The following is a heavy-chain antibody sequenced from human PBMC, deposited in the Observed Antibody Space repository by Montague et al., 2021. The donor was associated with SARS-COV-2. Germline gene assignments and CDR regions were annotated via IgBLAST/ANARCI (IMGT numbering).Heavy chain of an antibody. CDR1: DGSISSGSY. D-gene: IGHD4/OR15-4a*01. J-gene: IGHJ4*02. Sequence: SETLSLTCTVSDGSISSGSYWGWIRQPPGKGLEWIGTSDHSGITXYSPSLKSRVTISLGTSKNQFSLNLDSVTASDTAMYYCARVISAVAGANFYFDYWGQGTLVTVSS. CDR3: ARVISAVAGANFYFDY. CDR2: SDHSGIT. V-gene: IGHV4-38-2*02.